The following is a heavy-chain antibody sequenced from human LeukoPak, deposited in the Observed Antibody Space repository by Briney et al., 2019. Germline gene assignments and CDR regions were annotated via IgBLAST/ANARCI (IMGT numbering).Heavy chain of an antibody. CDR3: VGAHGSGIIRDY. J-gene: IGHJ4*02. CDR2: IYHSGTS. Sequence: SETLSLTCTVSGYFIGSGQYWGWIRQPPGKGLGWIGNIYHSGTSYYNPSLKSRMHLSIDTSKNQFSLNLTSVTATDTALYFCVGAHGSGIIRDYRGQGLLVTVSS. V-gene: IGHV4-38-2*02. CDR1: GYFIGSGQY. D-gene: IGHD3-10*01.